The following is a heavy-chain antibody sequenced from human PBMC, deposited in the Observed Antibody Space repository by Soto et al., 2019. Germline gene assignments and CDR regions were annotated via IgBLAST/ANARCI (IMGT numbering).Heavy chain of an antibody. CDR1: GFTFSSYG. CDR3: ARDTHDVEWLISGGWFDP. CDR2: IWYDGSNK. D-gene: IGHD5-12*01. Sequence: QVQLVESGGGVVQPGRSLRLSCAASGFTFSSYGMHWVRQAPGKGLEWVAVIWYDGSNKYYADSVKGRFTISRDNSKNTLYLQMNSLRAEDTAVYYCARDTHDVEWLISGGWFDPWGQGTLVTVSS. V-gene: IGHV3-33*01. J-gene: IGHJ5*02.